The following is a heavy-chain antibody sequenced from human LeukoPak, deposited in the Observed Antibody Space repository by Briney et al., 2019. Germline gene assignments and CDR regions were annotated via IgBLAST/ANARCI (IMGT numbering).Heavy chain of an antibody. CDR1: GYTFTGYY. J-gene: IGHJ3*02. D-gene: IGHD2-15*01. CDR3: ARTEDIVVVVAAFHDAFDI. Sequence: ASVKVSCKASGYTFTGYYMHWVRQAPGQGLEWMGWINPNSGGTNYAQKFQGRVTMTRDTSISTAYMELSRLRSDDTAVYYCARTEDIVVVVAAFHDAFDIWGQGTMVTVSS. V-gene: IGHV1-2*02. CDR2: INPNSGGT.